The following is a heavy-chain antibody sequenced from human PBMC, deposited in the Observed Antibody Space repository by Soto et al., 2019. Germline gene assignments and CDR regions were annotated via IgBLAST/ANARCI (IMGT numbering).Heavy chain of an antibody. CDR2: IDPSDSYT. J-gene: IGHJ6*02. Sequence: RVLKIPGKGLEWMGRIDPSDSYTNYSPSFQGHVNISADKSISTAYLQWSSLKASDTAMYYCARGTFPGVVNLPYYYGMDVWGQGTTVTVSS. D-gene: IGHD3-22*01. CDR3: ARGTFPGVVNLPYYYGMDV. V-gene: IGHV5-10-1*01.